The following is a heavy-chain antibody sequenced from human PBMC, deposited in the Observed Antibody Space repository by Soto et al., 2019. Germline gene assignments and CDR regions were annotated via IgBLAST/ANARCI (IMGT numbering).Heavy chain of an antibody. CDR2: INPMGGST. J-gene: IGHJ5*02. CDR3: ARDLAAGDL. CDR1: GYTFINYY. V-gene: IGHV1-46*01. D-gene: IGHD6-13*01. Sequence: QEQLVQSGAEVKEPGASVKVSCKASGYTFINYYIHWVRQAPGQGLEWMAIINPMGGSTNYAQEFQGKVTLTSDKSTSTVYIELSSLRFEDTALFYCARDLAAGDLWGQGTLVTVSS.